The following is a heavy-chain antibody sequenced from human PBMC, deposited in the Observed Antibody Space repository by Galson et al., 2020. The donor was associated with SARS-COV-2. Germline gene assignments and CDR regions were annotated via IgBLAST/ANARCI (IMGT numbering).Heavy chain of an antibody. J-gene: IGHJ4*02. Sequence: GESLKISCAASGFTVSSNYMSWVRQAPGKGLEWVSVIYSGGSTYYADSVKGRFTISRDNSKNTLYLQMNSLRAEDTSVYYCARADHSTSDPPSYWGQGTLVTVSS. CDR1: GFTVSSNY. D-gene: IGHD4-4*01. CDR2: IYSGGST. V-gene: IGHV3-66*02. CDR3: ARADHSTSDPPSY.